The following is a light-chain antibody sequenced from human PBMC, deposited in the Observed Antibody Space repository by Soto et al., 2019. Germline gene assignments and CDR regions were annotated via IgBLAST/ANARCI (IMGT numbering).Light chain of an antibody. J-gene: IGKJ5*01. CDR3: QQYKNWPL. CDR2: KAS. V-gene: IGKV1-5*03. CDR1: QSISSS. Sequence: DIQMTQSPSTLSASVGDRVTITCRASQSISSSLAWYQQKPGKDPNLLIYKASSLESGVPSRFSGSGSGTEFTLTISRLQPDDFATYYCQQYKNWPLFGQGTRLEIK.